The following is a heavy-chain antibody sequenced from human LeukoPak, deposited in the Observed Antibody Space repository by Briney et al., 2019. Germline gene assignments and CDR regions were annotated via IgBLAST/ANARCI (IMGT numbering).Heavy chain of an antibody. J-gene: IGHJ3*02. CDR3: AKVGYTYAFDI. CDR2: ISWNSGSI. D-gene: IGHD5-24*01. Sequence: GRSLRLSCAASGFTFDDYAMHWVRQAPGKGLEWVSGISWNSGSIGYADSVKGRFTISRDNAKNSLYLQVNSLRAEDMALYYCAKVGYTYAFDIWGQGTMVTVSS. V-gene: IGHV3-9*03. CDR1: GFTFDDYA.